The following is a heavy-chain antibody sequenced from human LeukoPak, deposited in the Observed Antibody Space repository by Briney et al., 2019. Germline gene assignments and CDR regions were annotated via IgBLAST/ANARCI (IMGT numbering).Heavy chain of an antibody. V-gene: IGHV1-46*01. CDR1: GYTFTSYY. CDR2: INPSGGST. Sequence: ASVKVSCKASGYTFTSYYMHWVRQAPGQGLEWMGIINPSGGSTSYAQKFQGRVTMTRDTSTSTVYMELSSLRSEDTAVYYCARDQGDIAGWGVVVTAIRGGTSHGALDYWGRGPLVTASS. J-gene: IGHJ4*02. D-gene: IGHD2-21*02. CDR3: ARDQGDIAGWGVVVTAIRGGTSHGALDY.